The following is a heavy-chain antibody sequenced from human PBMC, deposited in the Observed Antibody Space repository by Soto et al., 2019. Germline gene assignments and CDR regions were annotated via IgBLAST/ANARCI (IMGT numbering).Heavy chain of an antibody. Sequence: LRLSCAASGFTFSSYSMNWVRQAPGRGLEWVSSISSSSSYIYYADSVKGRFTISRDNAKNSLYLQMNSLRAEDTAVYYCARDRGYSYGTDYWGQGTLVTVSS. CDR1: GFTFSSYS. CDR3: ARDRGYSYGTDY. D-gene: IGHD5-18*01. J-gene: IGHJ4*02. V-gene: IGHV3-21*01. CDR2: ISSSSSYI.